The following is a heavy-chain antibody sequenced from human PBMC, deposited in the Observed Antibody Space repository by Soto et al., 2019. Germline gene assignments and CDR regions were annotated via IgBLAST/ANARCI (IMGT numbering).Heavy chain of an antibody. V-gene: IGHV1-3*01. D-gene: IGHD6-13*01. CDR1: GYTFTSYA. CDR2: INAGNGNT. Sequence: QVQLVQSGAEVKKPGASVKVSCKASGYTFTSYAMHWVRQAPGQRLEWMGWINAGNGNTKYSQKSQGRVTITRDTSASTAYMELSSLRSEDTAVYYCARDIMAAAPDYWGQGTLVTVSS. J-gene: IGHJ4*02. CDR3: ARDIMAAAPDY.